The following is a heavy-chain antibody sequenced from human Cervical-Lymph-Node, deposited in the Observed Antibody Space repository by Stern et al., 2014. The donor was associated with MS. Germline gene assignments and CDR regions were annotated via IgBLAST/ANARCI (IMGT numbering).Heavy chain of an antibody. V-gene: IGHV3-33*08. CDR3: VRDPYGYFDY. CDR1: GFTFSSYD. D-gene: IGHD3-10*01. CDR2: IRFDGSNK. Sequence: VKLVESGGGVVQPGRSLRLSCAASGFTFSSYDIHWVRQAPRTGLAWVAVIRFDGSNKFYAESVQGRFTISSDNSKNTPYLQMNSLRDADTAVYYCVRDPYGYFDYWGRGTLVTVST. J-gene: IGHJ4*02.